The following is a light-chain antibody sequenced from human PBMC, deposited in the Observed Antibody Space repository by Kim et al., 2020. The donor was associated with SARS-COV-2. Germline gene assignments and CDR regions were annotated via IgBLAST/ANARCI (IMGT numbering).Light chain of an antibody. V-gene: IGKV4-1*01. Sequence: DIVMTQSPDSLAVSLGERATINCKSSQSVLYSSDNKNYLAWYQQKPGQPPKLLIYWASTRESGVPDRFSGSGSGTDFTLTISSLQAEDVAVYYCQPYYNTPSWTFGQGTKVDIK. CDR1: QSVLYSSDNKNY. CDR3: QPYYNTPSWT. CDR2: WAS. J-gene: IGKJ1*01.